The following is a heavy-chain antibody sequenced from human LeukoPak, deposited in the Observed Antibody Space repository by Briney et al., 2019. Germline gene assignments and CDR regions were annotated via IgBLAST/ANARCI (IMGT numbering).Heavy chain of an antibody. CDR3: ARDLYGSTWYIFDY. J-gene: IGHJ4*02. CDR1: GYTFTDYA. Sequence: ASVKVSCKASGYTFTDYAIHWVRQAPGQRLEWMGWTNAGDGNTKYSQNFQGRVTITRDTSASTTYMDLSSLRSEDTAVYYCARDLYGSTWYIFDYWGQGTLVTVSS. CDR2: TNAGDGNT. D-gene: IGHD6-13*01. V-gene: IGHV1-3*01.